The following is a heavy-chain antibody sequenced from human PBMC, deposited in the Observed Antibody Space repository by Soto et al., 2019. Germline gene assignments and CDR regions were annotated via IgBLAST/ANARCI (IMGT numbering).Heavy chain of an antibody. Sequence: QLQLVQSGAELKKPGSSVKVSCKAYGDTFSGYPINWVRQARGEGLEWMGRIIPVFGTTNDAQRSEGRVTFTADESTNTAYIELRGLLSEDTAVYYCARDGGFGELKYWGPGTLVTVSS. D-gene: IGHD3-10*01. CDR3: ARDGGFGELKY. J-gene: IGHJ4*02. CDR1: GDTFSGYP. V-gene: IGHV1-69*18. CDR2: IIPVFGTT.